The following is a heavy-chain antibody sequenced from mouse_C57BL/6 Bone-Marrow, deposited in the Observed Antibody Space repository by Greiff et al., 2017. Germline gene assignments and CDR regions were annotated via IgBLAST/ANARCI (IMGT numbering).Heavy chain of an antibody. D-gene: IGHD1-1*01. J-gene: IGHJ4*01. V-gene: IGHV5-12*01. CDR3: ARQDYYGRGQYYWYLDF. Sequence: EVKLVESGGGLVQPGGSLKLSCAASGFTFSDYYMYWVRQTPEKRLEWVAYISNGGGSTYYPDTVKGRFTISRDNAKNTLYLQMSRLKSEDTAMYYCARQDYYGRGQYYWYLDFWGPGTSVTGSS. CDR2: ISNGGGST. CDR1: GFTFSDYY.